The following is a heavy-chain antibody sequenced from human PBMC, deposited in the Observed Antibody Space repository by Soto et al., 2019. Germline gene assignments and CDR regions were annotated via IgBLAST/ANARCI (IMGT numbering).Heavy chain of an antibody. CDR1: GGSISSGDYY. V-gene: IGHV4-30-4*01. J-gene: IGHJ5*02. CDR3: ARGKSSREDIVVVPAAHSDNWFDP. CDR2: IYYSGST. Sequence: SETLSLTCTVSGGSISSGDYYWSWIRQPPGKGLEWIGYIYYSGSTYYNPSLKSRVTISVDTSKNQFSLKLSSVTAADTAVYYCARGKSSREDIVVVPAAHSDNWFDPWGQGTLVTVSS. D-gene: IGHD2-2*01.